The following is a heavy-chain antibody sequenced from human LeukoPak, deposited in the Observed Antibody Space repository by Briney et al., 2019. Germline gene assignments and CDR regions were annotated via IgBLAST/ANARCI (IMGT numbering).Heavy chain of an antibody. CDR2: IIPIFGTA. D-gene: IGHD3-9*01. V-gene: IGHV1-69*05. Sequence: SVKVSCKASGGTFSSYAISWVRQAPGQGLEWMGRIIPIFGTANYAQKFQGRVTITTDESTSTAYMELSSLTSEAPAVYYCARKLRRSYEILTGSLLSEDDAFDIWGQGTMVTVSS. CDR1: GGTFSSYA. CDR3: ARKLRRSYEILTGSLLSEDDAFDI. J-gene: IGHJ3*02.